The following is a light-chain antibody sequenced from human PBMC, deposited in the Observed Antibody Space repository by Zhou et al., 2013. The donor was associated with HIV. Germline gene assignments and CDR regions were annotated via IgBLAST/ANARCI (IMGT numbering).Light chain of an antibody. J-gene: IGKJ5*01. CDR1: QSISFY. CDR3: QQSYGSLLT. Sequence: DIQMTQSPTSLSASVGDRVTITCRASQSISFYLSWYQQKPGKVPEVVIYGASKLQSGVPSRFSGSGSGTEFTLTISSLQPEDFATYYCQQSYGSLLTFGQGTRLDI. V-gene: IGKV1-39*01. CDR2: GAS.